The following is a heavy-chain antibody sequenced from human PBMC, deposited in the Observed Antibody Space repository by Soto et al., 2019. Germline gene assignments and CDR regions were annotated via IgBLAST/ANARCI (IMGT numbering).Heavy chain of an antibody. CDR3: AKGKLYSTFEYYLNY. CDR2: ISWNRGNI. J-gene: IGHJ4*02. V-gene: IGHV3-9*01. Sequence: PWGSLCLGCTSSGFTFDNDAMHWVRQAPGEGREWVSGISWNRGNIGYAGSVKGRFTISRDNAKNYLYLQMDSLRHEETAFYYCAKGKLYSTFEYYLNYWRRGT. D-gene: IGHD4-4*01. CDR1: GFTFDNDA.